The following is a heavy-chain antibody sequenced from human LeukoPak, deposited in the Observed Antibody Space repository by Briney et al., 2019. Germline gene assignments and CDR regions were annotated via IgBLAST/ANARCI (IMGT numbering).Heavy chain of an antibody. V-gene: IGHV1-2*02. CDR1: GYTFTGYY. CDR3: ASRLRWPTGLYYMDV. D-gene: IGHD4-23*01. Sequence: ASVKVSCKASGYTFTGYYMHWVRQAPGQGLEWMGWINPNSGGTNYAQKFQGRVTMTRDTSISTAYVELSRLRSDDTAVYYCASRLRWPTGLYYMDVWGKGTTVTVSS. J-gene: IGHJ6*03. CDR2: INPNSGGT.